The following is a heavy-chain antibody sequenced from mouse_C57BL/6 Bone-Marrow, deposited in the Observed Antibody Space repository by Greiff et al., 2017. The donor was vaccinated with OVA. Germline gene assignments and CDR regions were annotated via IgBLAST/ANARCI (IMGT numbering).Heavy chain of an antibody. J-gene: IGHJ4*01. CDR3: ARGDYDYDGAMDY. V-gene: IGHV5-15*01. Sequence: EVHLVESGGGLVQPGGSLKLSCAASGFTFSDYGMAWVRQAPRKGPEWVAFISNLAYSIYYADTVTGRFPISRENAKNTLYLEMSSLGSEDTAMYYCARGDYDYDGAMDYWGQGTSVTVSS. CDR1: GFTFSDYG. CDR2: ISNLAYSI. D-gene: IGHD2-4*01.